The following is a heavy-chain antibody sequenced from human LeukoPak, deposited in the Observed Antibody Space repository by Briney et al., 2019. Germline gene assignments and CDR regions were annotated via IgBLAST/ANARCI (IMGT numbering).Heavy chain of an antibody. J-gene: IGHJ3*02. V-gene: IGHV4-39*01. Sequence: SETLSLTCTVSGGSISSYYWSWIRQPPGKGLEWIGSISSSGGTYYNPSLKSRFTMSVDTSKSQFSLKLNSVTAADTAVYSCARQERRDGSPKGCFDIWGQGTMVTVSS. CDR3: ARQERRDGSPKGCFDI. CDR1: GGSISSYY. CDR2: ISSSGGT. D-gene: IGHD1-1*01.